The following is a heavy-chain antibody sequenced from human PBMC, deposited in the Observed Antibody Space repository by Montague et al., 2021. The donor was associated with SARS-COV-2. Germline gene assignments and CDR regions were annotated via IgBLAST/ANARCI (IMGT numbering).Heavy chain of an antibody. CDR1: GGSISSGSYY. Sequence: SETLSLTCTVSGGSISSGSYYWSWIRQPAGKGLEWIGRIYYSGSTNYXPSLKSRVTISVDTSKNQFSLKLSSVTAADTAVYYCARVFPRWLQFDPYFDYWGQGTLVTVSS. CDR3: ARVFPRWLQFDPYFDY. V-gene: IGHV4-61*10. D-gene: IGHD5-24*01. J-gene: IGHJ4*02. CDR2: IYYSGST.